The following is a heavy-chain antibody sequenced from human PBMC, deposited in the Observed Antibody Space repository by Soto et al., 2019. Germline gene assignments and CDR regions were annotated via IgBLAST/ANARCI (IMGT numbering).Heavy chain of an antibody. CDR2: IIPIFGTA. V-gene: IGHV1-69*01. CDR1: GGTFSSYA. J-gene: IGHJ4*02. D-gene: IGHD3-10*01. Sequence: QVQLVQSGAEVKKPGSSVKVSCKASGGTFSSYAISWVRQAPGQGREWMGGIIPIFGTANYAQKFQGRVTITADESTSTAYMELSSLRSEDTAVYYCARALTMVRGGLYYFDYWGQGTLVTVSS. CDR3: ARALTMVRGGLYYFDY.